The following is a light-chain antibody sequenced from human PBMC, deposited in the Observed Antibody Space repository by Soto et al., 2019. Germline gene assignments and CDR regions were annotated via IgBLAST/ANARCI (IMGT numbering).Light chain of an antibody. V-gene: IGKV1-17*03. CDR3: LQHNSYPLT. J-gene: IGKJ4*01. CDR2: GAS. Sequence: DIQMTQSPSAMSASVGDRVTITCRASQGISNYLAWFQQKPGKVPKRLIYGASSLQGGVPSRFSGSGSGTEFTLTISSLQPEDFATYYCLQHNSYPLTFGGGTKVEIQ. CDR1: QGISNY.